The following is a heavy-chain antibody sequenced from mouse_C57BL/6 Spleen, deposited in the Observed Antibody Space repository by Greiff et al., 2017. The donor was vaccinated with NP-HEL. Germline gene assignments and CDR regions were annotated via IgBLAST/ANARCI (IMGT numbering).Heavy chain of an antibody. V-gene: IGHV1-19*01. CDR2: INPYNGGT. J-gene: IGHJ4*01. CDR3: ARGATVVGYYYAMDY. D-gene: IGHD1-1*01. CDR1: GYTFTDYY. Sequence: VQLQQSGPVLVKPGASVKMSCKASGYTFTDYYMNWVKQSHGKSLEWIGVINPYNGGTSYNQKFKGKATLTVDKSSSTAYMELNSLTSEDSAVYYGARGATVVGYYYAMDYWGQGTSVTVSS.